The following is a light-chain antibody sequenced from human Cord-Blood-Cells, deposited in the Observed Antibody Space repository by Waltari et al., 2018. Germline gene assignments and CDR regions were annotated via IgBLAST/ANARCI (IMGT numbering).Light chain of an antibody. CDR2: RNN. CDR3: MQALQTPFT. CDR1: SSNIGSNY. Sequence: QSVLTQPPSASGTPGQRVTISCSGSSSNIGSNYVYWYQQLPGTAPKLLIYRNNQRPSGVPDRFSGSGSGTDFTLKISRVEAEDVGVYYCMQALQTPFTFGPGT. J-gene: IGLJ1*01. V-gene: IGLV1-47*01.